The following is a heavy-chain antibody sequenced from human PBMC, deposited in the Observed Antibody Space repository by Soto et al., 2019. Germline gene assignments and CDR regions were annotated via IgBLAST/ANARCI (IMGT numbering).Heavy chain of an antibody. CDR3: ARQESGYARSHDY. CDR1: GDSISSNNYY. V-gene: IGHV4-61*01. Sequence: NPSETLSLTCTVSGDSISSNNYYWSWIRQPPGKGLEWIAYINYSGSTNYNPSLKSRVTISVDTSKNQLSLKLNSVTAADTAVYYCARQESGYARSHDYWGQGILVTVSS. J-gene: IGHJ4*02. CDR2: INYSGST. D-gene: IGHD5-12*01.